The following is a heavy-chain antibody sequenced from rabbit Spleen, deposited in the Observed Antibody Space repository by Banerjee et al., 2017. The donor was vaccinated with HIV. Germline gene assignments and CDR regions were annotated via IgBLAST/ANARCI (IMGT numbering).Heavy chain of an antibody. CDR1: GFSFSSSDY. V-gene: IGHV1S40*01. CDR3: ARDTSSSFSSYGMDL. D-gene: IGHD1-1*01. CDR2: IDSSSSST. Sequence: QSLEESGGGLVKPEGSLTLTCKASGFSFSSSDYMCWVRQAPGKGLEWIACIDSSSSSTWYATWAKGRFTISKTSSTTVTLQMTRLTAADTATYFCARDTSSSFSSYGMDLWGQGTLVTVS. J-gene: IGHJ6*01.